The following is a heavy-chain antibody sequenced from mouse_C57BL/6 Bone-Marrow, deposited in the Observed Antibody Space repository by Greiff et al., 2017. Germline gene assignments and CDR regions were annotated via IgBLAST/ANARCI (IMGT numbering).Heavy chain of an antibody. J-gene: IGHJ2*01. CDR2: IYPGSGST. D-gene: IGHD1-1*01. V-gene: IGHV1-55*01. CDR1: GYTFTSYW. Sequence: VKLQQPGAELVKPGASVKMSCKASGYTFTSYWITWVKQRPGQGLEWIGDIYPGSGSTNYNAKFKSKATLTVDTSSSTAYMQLSSLTSEDSAFYYCARRGSDYWGQGTTLTVSS. CDR3: ARRGSDY.